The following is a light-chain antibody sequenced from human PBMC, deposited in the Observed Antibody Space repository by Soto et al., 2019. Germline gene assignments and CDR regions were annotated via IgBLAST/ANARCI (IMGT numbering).Light chain of an antibody. Sequence: QPVLTQPPSASGTPGQRVTISCSGSSSNIGSNYVYWYQQLPGTAPKLLIYMNNRRPSGVPDRFSGSKSGTSASLAISGLRSEDEADYYCAAWVDSLSANVLFGGGTKVTVL. V-gene: IGLV1-47*01. CDR1: SSNIGSNY. CDR3: AAWVDSLSANVL. J-gene: IGLJ2*01. CDR2: MNN.